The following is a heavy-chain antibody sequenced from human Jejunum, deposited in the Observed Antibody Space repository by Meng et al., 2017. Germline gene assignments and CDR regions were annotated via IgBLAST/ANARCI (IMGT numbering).Heavy chain of an antibody. CDR2: INSNSCGT. V-gene: IGHV1-2*06. CDR1: GLTFTSHH. CDR3: ARVPYNYDNGGYYYR. J-gene: IGHJ4*02. D-gene: IGHD3-22*01. Sequence: QVHVDQSGAEVKKPVASVKVSCKAPGLTFTSHHMHWVRQVPGQGFEWMGRINSNSCGTNYAQNFKGRFTMTSDYMVLSRLTSDDTAVYYCARVPYNYDNGGYYYRWGQGTLVTVSS.